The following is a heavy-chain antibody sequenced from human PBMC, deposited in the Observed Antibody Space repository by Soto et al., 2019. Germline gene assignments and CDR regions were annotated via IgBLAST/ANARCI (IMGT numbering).Heavy chain of an antibody. V-gene: IGHV4-4*02. Sequence: SETLSVTCAISGGSIGISNWGSWFRQPPVKGLDWIGEIYHSGSTNYNPSLKSRVTISVDKSKNQFSLKLSSVTAADTAVYYCARDPHADFWSGYYQGFGMDVWGHGTTVTVSS. J-gene: IGHJ6*02. D-gene: IGHD3-3*01. CDR2: IYHSGST. CDR3: ARDPHADFWSGYYQGFGMDV. CDR1: GGSIGISNW.